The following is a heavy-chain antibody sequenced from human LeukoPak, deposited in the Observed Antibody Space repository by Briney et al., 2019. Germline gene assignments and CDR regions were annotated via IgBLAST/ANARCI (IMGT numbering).Heavy chain of an antibody. CDR3: ARGSGTRSDNYFDY. J-gene: IGHJ4*02. Sequence: VTPSETLSLTCPVSGVSISSYYWSWIRQPAGKGLEWIGLIYTSGSTNYNPSLKSRVTMSVDTSKNQFSLKLSSVTAADTAVYYCARGSGTRSDNYFDYWGQGTLVTVSS. V-gene: IGHV4-4*07. D-gene: IGHD1-1*01. CDR1: GVSISSYY. CDR2: IYTSGST.